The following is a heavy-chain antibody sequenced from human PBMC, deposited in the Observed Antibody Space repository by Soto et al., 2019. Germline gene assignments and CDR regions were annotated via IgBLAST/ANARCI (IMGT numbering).Heavy chain of an antibody. D-gene: IGHD3-10*01. CDR1: GYSFTSYW. CDR2: IYPGDSDT. V-gene: IGHV5-51*01. CDR3: ARLAIFTMVRGVIIPTNMDV. J-gene: IGHJ6*02. Sequence: PGESLKISCKGSGYSFTSYWIGWVRQMPGKGLEWMGIIYPGDSDTRYSPSFQGQVTISADKSISTAYLQWSSLKASDTAMYYCARLAIFTMVRGVIIPTNMDVWGQGTTVTVSS.